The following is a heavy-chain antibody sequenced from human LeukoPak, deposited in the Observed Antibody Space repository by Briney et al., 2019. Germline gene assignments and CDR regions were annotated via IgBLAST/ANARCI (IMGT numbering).Heavy chain of an antibody. Sequence: GASVKVSCKASGGTFSSYAISWVRQAPGQGLEWMGGIIPIFGTANYAQKFQGRVTITADKPTSTAYMELSSLRSEDTAVYYCARSGGGYYDILTGYYYFDYWGQGTLVTVSS. D-gene: IGHD3-9*01. V-gene: IGHV1-69*06. CDR2: IIPIFGTA. CDR1: GGTFSSYA. J-gene: IGHJ4*02. CDR3: ARSGGGYYDILTGYYYFDY.